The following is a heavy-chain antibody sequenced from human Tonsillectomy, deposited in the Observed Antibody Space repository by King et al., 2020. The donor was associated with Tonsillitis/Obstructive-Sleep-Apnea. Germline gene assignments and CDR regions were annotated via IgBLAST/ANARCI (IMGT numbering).Heavy chain of an antibody. V-gene: IGHV2-5*02. CDR3: AHSLLYGSGNWYFDY. D-gene: IGHD3-10*01. CDR1: GFSLSTSGVG. Sequence: VTLKESGPTLVKPTQTLTLTCTFSGFSLSTSGVGVGWIRQPPGKALEWLALIYWDDDKRYSPSLKSRLTITKDTSKNQVVLTMTNMDPVDTATYYCAHSLLYGSGNWYFDYWDQGTLVTVSS. CDR2: IYWDDDK. J-gene: IGHJ4*02.